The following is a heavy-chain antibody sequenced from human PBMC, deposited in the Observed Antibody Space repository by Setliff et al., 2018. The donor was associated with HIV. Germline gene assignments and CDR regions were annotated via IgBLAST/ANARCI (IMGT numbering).Heavy chain of an antibody. V-gene: IGHV1-3*04. CDR2: LRTGTGDT. CDR1: GYTFTSYS. D-gene: IGHD3-3*01. CDR3: ARHVRAYYNFWTDLYYFDS. Sequence: ASVKVSCKASGYTFTSYSMHWVRQAPGQRLEWMGWLRTGTGDTSYSVKFRGRLTITRDTSANTAYMELSNLRSEDTAVYYCARHVRAYYNFWTDLYYFDSWGQGTLVTVSS. J-gene: IGHJ4*02.